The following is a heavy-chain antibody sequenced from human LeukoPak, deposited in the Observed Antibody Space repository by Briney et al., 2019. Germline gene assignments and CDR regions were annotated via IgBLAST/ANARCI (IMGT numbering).Heavy chain of an antibody. J-gene: IGHJ3*02. V-gene: IGHV3-7*01. CDR3: AGDGRFSYGAFDI. Sequence: TGGSLRLSCVAAGFTFSDYWMTWVRQVPGKGLECVANIKQDGSEKFYVDSVKGRFTISRDNAKNSLYLQMNSLRAEDTAVYYCAGDGRFSYGAFDIWGLGTMVTVSS. CDR1: GFTFSDYW. CDR2: IKQDGSEK. D-gene: IGHD3-3*01.